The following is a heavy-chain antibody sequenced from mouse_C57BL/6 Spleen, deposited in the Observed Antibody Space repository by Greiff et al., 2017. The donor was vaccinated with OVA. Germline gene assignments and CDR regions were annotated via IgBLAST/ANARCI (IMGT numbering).Heavy chain of an antibody. J-gene: IGHJ2*01. D-gene: IGHD1-1*02. Sequence: QVQLKQPGAELVRPGSSVKLSCKASGYTFTSYWMDWVKQRPGQGLEWIGNIYPSDSETHYNQKFKDKATLTVDKSSSTAYMQLSSLTSEDSAVYYCARGYYGGDYFDYWGQGTTLTVSS. CDR2: IYPSDSET. CDR1: GYTFTSYW. V-gene: IGHV1-61*01. CDR3: ARGYYGGDYFDY.